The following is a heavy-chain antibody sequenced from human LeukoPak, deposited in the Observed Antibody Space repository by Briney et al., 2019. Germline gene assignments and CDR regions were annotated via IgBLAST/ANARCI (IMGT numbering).Heavy chain of an antibody. V-gene: IGHV3-23*01. CDR1: GFTFSSYA. CDR3: ARGPYYYDSSGAFDP. Sequence: PGGSLRLSCAASGFTFSSYAMSWVRQAPGKGLEWVSAISGSGGSTYYADSVKGRFTISRDNSKNTLYLQMNSLRAEDTAVYYCARGPYYYDSSGAFDPWGQGTLVTVSS. D-gene: IGHD3-22*01. J-gene: IGHJ5*02. CDR2: ISGSGGST.